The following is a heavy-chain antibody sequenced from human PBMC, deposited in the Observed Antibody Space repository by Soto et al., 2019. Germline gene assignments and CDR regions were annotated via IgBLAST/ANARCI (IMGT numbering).Heavy chain of an antibody. CDR2: ISPHNGNT. CDR1: GYTFSNYG. V-gene: IGHV1-18*01. D-gene: IGHD3-10*01. CDR3: ARVFGSGSYLAFDT. Sequence: ASVKVSCKASGYTFSNYGISWVRQAPGQGLEWMGWISPHNGNTKYTQKFQGRVTMTTDTSTSTAYMELRSLRSDDTAVFYCARVFGSGSYLAFDTWGQGTMVTVSS. J-gene: IGHJ3*02.